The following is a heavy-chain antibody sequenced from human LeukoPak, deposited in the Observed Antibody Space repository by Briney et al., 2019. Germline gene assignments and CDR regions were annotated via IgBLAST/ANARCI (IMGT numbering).Heavy chain of an antibody. CDR1: GFTFSSYA. D-gene: IGHD3-22*01. CDR3: AKAHGLYYYDSSGYYFLDY. CDR2: ISGSGGST. Sequence: PGGSLRLSCAASGFTFSSYAMSWVRQAPGKGLEWVSAISGSGGSTYYADSVKGRFTISRDNSKNTLYLQMNSLRAEDTAVYYCAKAHGLYYYDSSGYYFLDYWGQGTLVTVSS. J-gene: IGHJ4*02. V-gene: IGHV3-23*01.